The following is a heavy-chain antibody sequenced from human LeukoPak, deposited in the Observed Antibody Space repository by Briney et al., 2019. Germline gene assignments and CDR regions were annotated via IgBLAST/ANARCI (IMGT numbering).Heavy chain of an antibody. V-gene: IGHV1-18*01. CDR2: ITAYNGNT. J-gene: IGHJ4*02. Sequence: GASVKLSCKASGYTFTLYCISWVRQPPGQGLEWMGWITAYNGNTNYAQKPQGRVTMTTDTSTSTAYMELRSLRSDDTAVYYCARQPKSDDAFDYWGQGTLVTVSS. CDR1: GYTFTLYC. CDR3: ARQPKSDDAFDY.